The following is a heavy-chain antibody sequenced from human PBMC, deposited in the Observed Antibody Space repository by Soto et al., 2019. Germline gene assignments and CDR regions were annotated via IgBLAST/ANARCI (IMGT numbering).Heavy chain of an antibody. Sequence: EAQGSESGGGLVQPGGSLRLSCAASGFNFNTFAMSWIRQAPGKGLEWGSHISSSGGSRDYADSVRGRFTVSRDNSKNVLFLQMNSLRADDTATYYCAKDPPSPWTANWVDPWGTGTLVTVSS. CDR3: AKDPPSPWTANWVDP. CDR2: ISSSGGSR. CDR1: GFNFNTFA. V-gene: IGHV3-23*01. D-gene: IGHD1-1*01. J-gene: IGHJ5*02.